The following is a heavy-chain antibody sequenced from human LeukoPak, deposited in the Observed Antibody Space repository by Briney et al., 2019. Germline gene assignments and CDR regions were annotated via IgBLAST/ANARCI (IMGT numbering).Heavy chain of an antibody. J-gene: IGHJ4*02. D-gene: IGHD6-19*01. V-gene: IGHV4-39*07. Sequence: SETLSLTCTVSGGSISSSSYYWGWIRQPPGKGLEWIGSIYYSGSTYYNPSLKSRVTISVDTSKNQFSLKLSSVTAADTAVYYCARDKGQWTYFDYWGQGTLVTVSS. CDR2: IYYSGST. CDR3: ARDKGQWTYFDY. CDR1: GGSISSSSYY.